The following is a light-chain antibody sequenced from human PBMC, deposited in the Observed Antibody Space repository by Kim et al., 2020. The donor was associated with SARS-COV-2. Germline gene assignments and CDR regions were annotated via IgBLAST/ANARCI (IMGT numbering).Light chain of an antibody. J-gene: IGKJ1*01. V-gene: IGKV1D-13*01. CDR1: QDSTTA. CDR2: DVT. Sequence: ASAGDRITSTCPARQDSTTALAWYQQKPGKTPKLLMYDVTTLESGVPSRFSGSGSGTDFTLTNGSLQPEDFATYYCQQFKNYPRSFGQGTKVDI. CDR3: QQFKNYPRS.